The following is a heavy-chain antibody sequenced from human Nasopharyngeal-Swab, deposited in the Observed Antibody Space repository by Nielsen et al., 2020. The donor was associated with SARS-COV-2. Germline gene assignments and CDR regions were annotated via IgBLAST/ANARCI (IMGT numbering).Heavy chain of an antibody. CDR2: INPDDSYA. CDR3: ARRQGYYDNAGYYLY. V-gene: IGHV5-51*01. J-gene: IGHJ4*02. Sequence: ARQMPGKGLEWVGIINPDDSYARYSPAFQGQVTISSDKSISAAYLQWSSLKASDTAIYYCARRQGYYDNAGYYLYWGQGTLVTVSS. D-gene: IGHD3-9*01.